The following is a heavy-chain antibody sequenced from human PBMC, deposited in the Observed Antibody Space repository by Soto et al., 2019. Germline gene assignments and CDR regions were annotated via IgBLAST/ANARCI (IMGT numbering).Heavy chain of an antibody. CDR2: IWYDGSNK. CDR1: GFTFSSYG. J-gene: IGHJ1*01. D-gene: IGHD3-3*01. Sequence: GGSLRLSCAASGFTFSSYGMHWVHQAPGKGLEWVAVIWYDGSNKYYADSVKGRFTISRDNSKDTLYLQMNSLRAEDTAVYYCAKIFGVVALYFQHWGQGTLVTVAS. CDR3: AKIFGVVALYFQH. V-gene: IGHV3-33*06.